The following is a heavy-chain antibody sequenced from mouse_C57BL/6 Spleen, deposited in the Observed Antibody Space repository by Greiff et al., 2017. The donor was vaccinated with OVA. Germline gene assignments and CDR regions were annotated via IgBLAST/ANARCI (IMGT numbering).Heavy chain of an antibody. D-gene: IGHD1-1*01. CDR3: ARSRGSPYYFDY. J-gene: IGHJ2*01. CDR2: IYPGDGDT. CDR1: GYAFSSYW. V-gene: IGHV1-80*01. Sequence: VQLQQSGAELVKPGASVKISCKASGYAFSSYWMNWVKQRPGKGLEWIGQIYPGDGDTNYNGKFKGKATLTADKSSSTAYMQLSSLTSEDSAVYFCARSRGSPYYFDYWGQGTTLTVSS.